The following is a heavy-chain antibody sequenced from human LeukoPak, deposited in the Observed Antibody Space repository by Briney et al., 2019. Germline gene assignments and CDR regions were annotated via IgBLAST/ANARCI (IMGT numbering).Heavy chain of an antibody. CDR2: ISGSGGST. CDR1: GFTFSSYA. D-gene: IGHD3-22*01. J-gene: IGHJ4*02. Sequence: GGSLRLSCAASGFTFSSYAMSWVRQAPGKGLEWVSAISGSGGSTYYADSVKGRFTISRDNSKNTLYLQMNSLRAEDTAVYYCARDRWDSSGYYPSYYFDYWGQGTLVTVSS. CDR3: ARDRWDSSGYYPSYYFDY. V-gene: IGHV3-23*01.